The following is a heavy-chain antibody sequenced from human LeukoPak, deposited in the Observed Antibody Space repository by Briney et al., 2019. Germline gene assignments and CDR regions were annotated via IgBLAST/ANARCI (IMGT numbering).Heavy chain of an antibody. D-gene: IGHD1-26*01. CDR1: GYTFTGYY. J-gene: IGHJ5*02. CDR2: INPNSGGT. V-gene: IGHV1-2*06. CDR3: ARGSDSGTPRWFDP. Sequence: ASVKVSCKASGYTFTGYYMHWVRQAPGQGLEWMGRINPNSGGTNYAQEFRGRVTMTRDTSISTAYMKLSSLRSDDTAVYYCARGSDSGTPRWFDPWGQGTLVTV.